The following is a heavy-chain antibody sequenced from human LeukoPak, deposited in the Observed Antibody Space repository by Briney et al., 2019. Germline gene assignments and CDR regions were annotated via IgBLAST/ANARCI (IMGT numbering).Heavy chain of an antibody. D-gene: IGHD2-21*02. Sequence: SETLSLTCTVSGGSISSYYWSWIRQPAGKGLEWIGRIYTSGSTNYNPSLKSRVTMSIDTSKNQFSLKLSSLTAADTAVYYCARAPAYCGGDCYLDYWGRGTLVTVSS. V-gene: IGHV4-4*07. J-gene: IGHJ4*02. CDR2: IYTSGST. CDR3: ARAPAYCGGDCYLDY. CDR1: GGSISSYY.